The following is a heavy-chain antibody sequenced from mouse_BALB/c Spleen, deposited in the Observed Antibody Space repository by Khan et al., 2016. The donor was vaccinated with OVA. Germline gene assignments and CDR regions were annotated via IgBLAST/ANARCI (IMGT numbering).Heavy chain of an antibody. CDR1: GFTFNSYG. D-gene: IGHD1-1*01. CDR2: ISGDSTTI. Sequence: EVMLVESGGGLVQPGGSRKLSCAASGFTFNSYGMHWVRQAPEKGLEWVAYISGDSTTIYYADTVKGRFTISRDNPKNTLFLQMTSLMSEDTAMYYCATSYFYGYYFDYWGPGTTLTVS. J-gene: IGHJ2*01. CDR3: ATSYFYGYYFDY. V-gene: IGHV5-17*02.